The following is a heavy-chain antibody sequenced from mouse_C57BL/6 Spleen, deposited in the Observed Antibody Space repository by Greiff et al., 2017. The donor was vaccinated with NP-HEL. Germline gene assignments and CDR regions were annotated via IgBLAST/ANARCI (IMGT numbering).Heavy chain of an antibody. CDR1: GYTFTSSW. Sequence: QVQLQQPGAELVKPGASVKLSCKASGYTFTSSWMHWVKQRPGQGLEWIGMIHPNSGSTNSNEKFKSKATLTVDKSSSTAYMQLSSLTSEDSAVYYCARNYGSSSPFDYWGQGTTLTVSS. V-gene: IGHV1-64*01. CDR2: IHPNSGST. J-gene: IGHJ2*01. CDR3: ARNYGSSSPFDY. D-gene: IGHD1-1*01.